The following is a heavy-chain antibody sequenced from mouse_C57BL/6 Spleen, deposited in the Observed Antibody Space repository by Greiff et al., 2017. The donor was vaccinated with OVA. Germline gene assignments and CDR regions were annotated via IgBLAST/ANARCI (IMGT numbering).Heavy chain of an antibody. J-gene: IGHJ3*01. Sequence: EVKLVESGGGLVKPGGSLKLSCAASGFTFSDYGMHWVRQAPEKGLEWVAYISSGSSTIYYADTVKGRFTISRDNAKNTLFLQMTSLRSEDTAMYYCARLTGTFAYWGQGTLVTVSA. V-gene: IGHV5-17*01. CDR1: GFTFSDYG. CDR2: ISSGSSTI. D-gene: IGHD4-1*01. CDR3: ARLTGTFAY.